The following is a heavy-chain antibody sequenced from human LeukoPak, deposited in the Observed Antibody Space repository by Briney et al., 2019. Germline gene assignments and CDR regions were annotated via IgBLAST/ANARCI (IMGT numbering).Heavy chain of an antibody. V-gene: IGHV4-31*03. CDR1: GVSVSDGRYY. CDR3: ATPYCSSISCLDVFNM. Sequence: PSQTLSLTCNVSGVSVSDGRYYWTWIRQHPAQGLEWNGYKYYTGSAKYNPSLKSRLTISVDTSNNQFSLQLSPVTAADSGTYYCATPYCSSISCLDVFNMWGQGTRVTVSS. CDR2: KYYTGSA. J-gene: IGHJ3*02. D-gene: IGHD2-2*01.